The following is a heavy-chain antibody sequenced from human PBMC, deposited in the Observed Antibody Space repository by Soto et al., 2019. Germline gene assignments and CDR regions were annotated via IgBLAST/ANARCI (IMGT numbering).Heavy chain of an antibody. J-gene: IGHJ4*02. Sequence: EVQLVESGGGLVQPGGSLRLSCAASGFTVSSNYMSWVRQAPGKGLEWVSVIYSGGSTYYADSVKGRFTISRHNSKNTLYLQMNSLRGEDTAVYYCARARGYSGYDFVWGGYYFDYWGQGTLVTVSS. V-gene: IGHV3-53*04. CDR2: IYSGGST. CDR3: ARARGYSGYDFVWGGYYFDY. D-gene: IGHD5-12*01. CDR1: GFTVSSNY.